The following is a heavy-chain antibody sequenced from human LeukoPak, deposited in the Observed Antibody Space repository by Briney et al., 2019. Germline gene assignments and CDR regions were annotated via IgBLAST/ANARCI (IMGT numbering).Heavy chain of an antibody. CDR1: GGTFSSYA. V-gene: IGHV1-69*13. D-gene: IGHD3-22*01. CDR3: ARAAPDYYDSSGYSMDDAFDI. J-gene: IGHJ3*02. Sequence: ASVKVSCKASGGTFSSYAISWVRQAPGQGLKWMGGIIPIFGTANYAQKFQGRVTITADESTSTAYMELSSLRSEDTAVYYCARAAPDYYDSSGYSMDDAFDIWGQGTMVTVSS. CDR2: IIPIFGTA.